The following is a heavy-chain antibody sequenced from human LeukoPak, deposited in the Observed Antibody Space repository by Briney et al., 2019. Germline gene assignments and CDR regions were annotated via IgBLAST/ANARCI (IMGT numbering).Heavy chain of an antibody. Sequence: GGSLRLSCAASGFTFDDYAMHWVRQAPGKSLEWVSGISWNSGNIGYADSVKGRFTISRDNAKNSLYLQMNSLRAEDTAFYYCAKDERSYYDSSGHLAYWGQGTLVTVSS. J-gene: IGHJ4*02. CDR2: ISWNSGNI. CDR1: GFTFDDYA. D-gene: IGHD3-22*01. CDR3: AKDERSYYDSSGHLAY. V-gene: IGHV3-9*01.